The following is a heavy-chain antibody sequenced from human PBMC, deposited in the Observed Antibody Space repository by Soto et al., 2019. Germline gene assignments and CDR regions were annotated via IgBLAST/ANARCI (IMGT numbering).Heavy chain of an antibody. CDR1: EFTFRNYW. D-gene: IGHD3-10*01. J-gene: IGHJ4*02. Sequence: GGSLRLSCGAPEFTFRNYWMHWVRQAPGEGLVWVSRINGVGSFTRFADSLKGRFTISRDNAKNTLYLQMNSLRVGDTAVYYCATVGGGSGNFDYWGQGTLVTVSS. V-gene: IGHV3-74*01. CDR3: ATVGGGSGNFDY. CDR2: INGVGSFT.